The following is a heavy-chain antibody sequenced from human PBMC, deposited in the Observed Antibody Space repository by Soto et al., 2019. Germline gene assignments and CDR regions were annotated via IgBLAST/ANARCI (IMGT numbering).Heavy chain of an antibody. V-gene: IGHV1-46*01. Sequence: ASVKVSCKASGYTFTSYYMHWVRQAPGQGLEWMGIINPSGGSTSYAQKFQGRVTMTRDTSTSTVYMELSSLRSEDTAVYYCARDSQNYDILTSYPYYYYGMDVWGQGTTVTVSS. J-gene: IGHJ6*02. D-gene: IGHD3-9*01. CDR3: ARDSQNYDILTSYPYYYYGMDV. CDR1: GYTFTSYY. CDR2: INPSGGST.